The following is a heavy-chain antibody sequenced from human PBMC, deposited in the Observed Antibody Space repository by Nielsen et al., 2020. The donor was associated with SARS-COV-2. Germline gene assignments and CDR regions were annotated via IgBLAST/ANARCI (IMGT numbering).Heavy chain of an antibody. CDR1: GGSISSGGYY. Sequence: LRLSCTVSGGSISSGGYYWSWIRQHPGKGLEWIGYIYYSGSTYYNPSLKSRVTISVDTSKNQFSLKLSSVTTAVTAVYYCARDTHTGYSSGWHFDYWGQGTLVTVSS. J-gene: IGHJ4*02. V-gene: IGHV4-31*03. CDR2: IYYSGST. D-gene: IGHD6-19*01. CDR3: ARDTHTGYSSGWHFDY.